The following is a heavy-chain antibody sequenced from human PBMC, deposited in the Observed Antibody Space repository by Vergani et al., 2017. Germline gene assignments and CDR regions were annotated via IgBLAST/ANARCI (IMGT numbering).Heavy chain of an antibody. J-gene: IGHJ5*02. V-gene: IGHV4-39*01. CDR3: ARHSTVEWLVKLGWIDP. CDR2: IYYIGST. CDR1: GASIRSSNYY. D-gene: IGHD6-19*01. Sequence: QLQLQESGPGLVKPSATLSLTCSVSGASIRSSNYYWGWIRKPPGKGLEWIASIYYIGSTYYNPSLKSRVTISVDTSKNQFSLKLSSVTAADTAIYFCARHSTVEWLVKLGWIDPWGQGILVTVSS.